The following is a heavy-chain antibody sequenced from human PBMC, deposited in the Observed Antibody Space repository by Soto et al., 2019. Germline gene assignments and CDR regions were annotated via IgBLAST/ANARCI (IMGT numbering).Heavy chain of an antibody. J-gene: IGHJ4*02. Sequence: QMQLVQSGPEVKKPGTSVKVSCKASGFTFTYSAVQWVRQARGQRLEYIGWIVVSNGDTNYAQKFQERLTITRDMATSTAYMELSSLRSEDTAVYYCAAGHNNLLAYWGQGTLVTVSS. D-gene: IGHD1-20*01. CDR1: GFTFTYSA. CDR3: AAGHNNLLAY. V-gene: IGHV1-58*01. CDR2: IVVSNGDT.